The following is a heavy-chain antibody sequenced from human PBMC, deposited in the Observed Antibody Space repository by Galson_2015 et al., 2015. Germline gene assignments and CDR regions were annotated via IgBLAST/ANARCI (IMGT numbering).Heavy chain of an antibody. V-gene: IGHV3-23*01. D-gene: IGHD3-10*01. Sequence: SLRLSCAASGFTFSNYAMSWVRQAPGKGLEWVSSISGSGGSTYYADSVKGRFTISRDNSKNTLYLQMNSLRAEDTAVYYCAEDPELTTMVRGVIIMGGYFDYWGQGTLVTVSS. CDR1: GFTFSNYA. CDR3: AEDPELTTMVRGVIIMGGYFDY. J-gene: IGHJ4*02. CDR2: ISGSGGST.